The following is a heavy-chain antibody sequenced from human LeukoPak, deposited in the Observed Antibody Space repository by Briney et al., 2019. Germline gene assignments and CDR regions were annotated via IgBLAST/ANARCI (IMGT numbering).Heavy chain of an antibody. Sequence: GGSLRLSCAASGFTFRSYGMHWVREAPGKGLEWVAVISYDGSNKYYADSVKGRFTISRDNSKNTLYLQMNSLRAEDTAVYYCAKDSATYYYDSSGYYFDYWGQGTLVTVSS. J-gene: IGHJ4*02. D-gene: IGHD3-22*01. V-gene: IGHV3-30*18. CDR2: ISYDGSNK. CDR3: AKDSATYYYDSSGYYFDY. CDR1: GFTFRSYG.